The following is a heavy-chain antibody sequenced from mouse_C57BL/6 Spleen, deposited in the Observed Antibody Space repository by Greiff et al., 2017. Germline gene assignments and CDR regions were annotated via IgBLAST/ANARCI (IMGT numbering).Heavy chain of an antibody. Sequence: EVQLLQSGPELVKPGASVKMSCKASGYTFTDYNMHWVKQSHGKSLEWIGYINPNNGGTSYNQKFKGKATLTVNKTSSTAYMESRSLTSEDAAVYYCARYDYGKTHYAMDYWGQGTSVTGSS. CDR3: ARYDYGKTHYAMDY. CDR2: INPNNGGT. V-gene: IGHV1-22*01. D-gene: IGHD1-1*01. CDR1: GYTFTDYN. J-gene: IGHJ4*01.